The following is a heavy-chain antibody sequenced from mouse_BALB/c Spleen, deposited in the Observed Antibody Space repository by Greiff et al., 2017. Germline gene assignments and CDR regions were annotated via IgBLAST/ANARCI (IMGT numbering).Heavy chain of an antibody. Sequence: VQLQQSGPSLVKPSQTLSLTCSVTGDSITSGYWNWIRKFPGNKLEYIGYISYSGSTDYNPSLKSRISITRATSKTQYSLQLNSVTTTDAATYYYARCCCKYWFDYWGQGTTLTVSS. J-gene: IGHJ2*01. CDR2: ISYSGST. CDR1: GDSITSGY. CDR3: ARCCCKYWFDY. V-gene: IGHV3-8*02. D-gene: IGHD3-3*01.